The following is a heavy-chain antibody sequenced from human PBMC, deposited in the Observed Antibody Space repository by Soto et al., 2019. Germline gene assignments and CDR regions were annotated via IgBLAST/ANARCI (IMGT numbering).Heavy chain of an antibody. D-gene: IGHD3-16*02. CDR2: IYYSGST. V-gene: IGHV4-59*12. CDR1: GGSISSYY. Sequence: SETLSLTCTVSGGSISSYYWSWIRQPPGKGLEWIGYIYYSGSTNYNPSLKSRVTISVDTSKNQFSLKLSSVTAADTAVYYCARAGPMITFGGVIVYFDYWGQGTLVTVSS. J-gene: IGHJ4*02. CDR3: ARAGPMITFGGVIVYFDY.